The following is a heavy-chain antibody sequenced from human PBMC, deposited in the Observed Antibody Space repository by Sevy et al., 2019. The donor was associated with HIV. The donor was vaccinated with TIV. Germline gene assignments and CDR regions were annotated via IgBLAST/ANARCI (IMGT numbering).Heavy chain of an antibody. D-gene: IGHD3-22*01. Sequence: GGSLRLSCAVSGFTFSNYAMSWVRQAPGKGLEWVSAISGRDTGTFYAASVKGRFTISRDNSKNTLYLQMNSLRAEDTALYYCAKGDFYYDSSGYYLFDYWGQGTLVTVSS. CDR1: GFTFSNYA. CDR2: ISGRDTGT. CDR3: AKGDFYYDSSGYYLFDY. J-gene: IGHJ4*02. V-gene: IGHV3-23*01.